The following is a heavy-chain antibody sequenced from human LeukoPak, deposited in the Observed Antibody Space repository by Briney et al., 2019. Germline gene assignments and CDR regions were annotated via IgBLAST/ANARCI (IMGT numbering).Heavy chain of an antibody. CDR1: GGSISSSSYY. CDR2: IYYSGST. D-gene: IGHD3-10*01. V-gene: IGHV4-39*07. Sequence: SETLFLTCTVSGGSISSSSYYWGWIRQPPGKGLEWIGSIYYSGSTYYNPSLKSRVTISVDTSKNQFSLKLSSVNAADTAVYFCAREGTSGGLNWLDPWGQGTLVTVSS. CDR3: AREGTSGGLNWLDP. J-gene: IGHJ5*02.